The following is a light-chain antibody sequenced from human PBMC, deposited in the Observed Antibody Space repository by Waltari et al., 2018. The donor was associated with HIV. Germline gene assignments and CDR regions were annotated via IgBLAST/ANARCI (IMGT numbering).Light chain of an antibody. CDR3: SSFATTATPVL. CDR2: GVT. J-gene: IGLJ2*01. Sequence: QSALTQPAAVSGYTGQSITFSCTGTGSDVGAYNLVSWYQQHTDKAPKPVMYGVTQRPSGVADGFSSSKSGNTAYLTISGLQADDEADYFCSSFATTATPVLFGGGTKLTVL. V-gene: IGLV2-23*02. CDR1: GSDVGAYNL.